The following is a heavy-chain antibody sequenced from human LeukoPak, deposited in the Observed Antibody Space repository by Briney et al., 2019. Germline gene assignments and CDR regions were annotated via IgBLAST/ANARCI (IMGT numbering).Heavy chain of an antibody. CDR2: ISAYNGNT. V-gene: IGHV1-18*01. Sequence: GSVRVSYTASGYTFTSYGISWVRQAPGQGLEWMGWISAYNGNTNYAQTLQGRVTMTTDTSTSTAYMELRSLRSDDTAVYYCARDRMRGLFDYWGQGTLVTVSS. J-gene: IGHJ4*02. CDR3: ARDRMRGLFDY. D-gene: IGHD2-15*01. CDR1: GYTFTSYG.